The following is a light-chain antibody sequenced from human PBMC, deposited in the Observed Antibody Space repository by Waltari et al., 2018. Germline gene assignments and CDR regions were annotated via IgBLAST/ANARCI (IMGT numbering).Light chain of an antibody. CDR1: SSDVGVHNY. CDR2: AVN. Sequence: QSALTQPASVSGSPGQSITISCTGTSSDVGVHNYVSWYQQHPGKAPKLMIYAVNKRPSGVSYRFSGSRSCNTASLTISGLQAEDEADYYCSSYTTSNTWVFGGGTKLTVL. V-gene: IGLV2-14*03. J-gene: IGLJ3*02. CDR3: SSYTTSNTWV.